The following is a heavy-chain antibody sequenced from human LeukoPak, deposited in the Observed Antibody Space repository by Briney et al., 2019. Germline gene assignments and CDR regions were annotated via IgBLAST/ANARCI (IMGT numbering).Heavy chain of an antibody. Sequence: ASVKVSCKASGYTFTSYDINWVRQATGQGLEWMGWMNPNSGNTGYAQKFQGRVTMTRNTSISTAYMELSSLRSEDTAVYYCARGQGGYSGYDDAFDIWGQGTVVTVSS. CDR1: GYTFTSYD. D-gene: IGHD5-12*01. CDR3: ARGQGGYSGYDDAFDI. CDR2: MNPNSGNT. J-gene: IGHJ3*02. V-gene: IGHV1-8*01.